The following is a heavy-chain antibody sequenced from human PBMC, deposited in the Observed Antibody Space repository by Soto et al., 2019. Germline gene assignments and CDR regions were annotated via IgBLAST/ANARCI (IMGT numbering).Heavy chain of an antibody. CDR1: GASISSYY. CDR3: ARSRGGYFDY. D-gene: IGHD3-22*01. V-gene: IGHV4-59*01. Sequence: QVQLQESGPGLVKPSETLSLTCTVSGASISSYYWSWIRQPPGKGLEWIGYIYYSGSTNYNPSLKSRVAVSLDTSKNQFSLKLRSVTAADTAVYYCARSRGGYFDYWGQGTLVTVSS. CDR2: IYYSGST. J-gene: IGHJ4*02.